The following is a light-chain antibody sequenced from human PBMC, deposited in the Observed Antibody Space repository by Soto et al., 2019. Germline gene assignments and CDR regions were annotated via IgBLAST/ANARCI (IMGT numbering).Light chain of an antibody. V-gene: IGLV1-51*01. CDR1: ISNIGNNY. CDR3: GTWDSTLSAYA. Sequence: GQKVTLSCSASISNIGNNYVSWYQLLPGTAPKLLIYDIHKRPSGIPDRFSGSKSGASATLVITGLQTGDEADYYCGTWDSTLSAYAFGTGTKVNVL. CDR2: DIH. J-gene: IGLJ1*01.